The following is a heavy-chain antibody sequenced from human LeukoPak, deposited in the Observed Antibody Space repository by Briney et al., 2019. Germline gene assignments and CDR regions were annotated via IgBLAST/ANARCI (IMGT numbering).Heavy chain of an antibody. CDR2: IRYDGSDK. Sequence: PGGSLRLSCAASGLTFSSYGMHWVRQAPGKGLEWVAFIRYDGSDKYYADSVKGRFTISRDNSKNTLYLQMNGLRDEDTAVYYCAKDRVAAAVGPYYYYMDVWGKGTTVTVSS. CDR3: AKDRVAAAVGPYYYYMDV. D-gene: IGHD6-13*01. J-gene: IGHJ6*03. V-gene: IGHV3-30*02. CDR1: GLTFSSYG.